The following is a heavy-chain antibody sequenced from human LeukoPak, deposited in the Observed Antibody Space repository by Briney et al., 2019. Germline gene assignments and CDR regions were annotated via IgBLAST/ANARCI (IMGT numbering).Heavy chain of an antibody. Sequence: GASVKVSCKASGGTFSSYAISWVRQAPGQGLEWMGGIIPIFGTANYAQKFQGRVTITADKSTSTAYMELSSLRSEDTAVYYCARWLQFSGWNWFDPWGQGTLVTVSS. J-gene: IGHJ5*02. CDR3: ARWLQFSGWNWFDP. CDR2: IIPIFGTA. D-gene: IGHD5-24*01. CDR1: GGTFSSYA. V-gene: IGHV1-69*06.